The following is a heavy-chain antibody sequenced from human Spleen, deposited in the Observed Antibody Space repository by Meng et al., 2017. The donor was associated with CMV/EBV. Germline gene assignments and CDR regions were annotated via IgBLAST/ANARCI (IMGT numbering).Heavy chain of an antibody. D-gene: IGHD3-22*01. CDR1: GFTFNTYW. J-gene: IGHJ4*02. V-gene: IGHV3-73*01. CDR3: SRGDSNGPLY. CDR2: IRNRANRHAT. Sequence: GGSLRLSCVASGFTFNTYWMSWVRQASGRGLEWIGRIRNRANRHATAYVASVKGRFTISRDDSRNTMYLHMNSLKTDDTAVYYCSRGDSNGPLYWGPGTLVTVSS.